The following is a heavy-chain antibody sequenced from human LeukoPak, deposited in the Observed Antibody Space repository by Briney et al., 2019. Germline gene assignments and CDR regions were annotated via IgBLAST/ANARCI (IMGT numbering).Heavy chain of an antibody. V-gene: IGHV3-21*01. CDR2: ISTSSSYI. D-gene: IGHD4-23*01. CDR3: ARNRGGPSYFDC. J-gene: IGHJ4*02. Sequence: KPGGSLRLSCTASGFTFNGYSMNWVRQAPGKGLEWVSSISTSSSYIYYADSVKGRFTISRNNPKNSLYLQMNSLRAEDTAVYYCARNRGGPSYFDCWGQRRLVSVSS. CDR1: GFTFNGYS.